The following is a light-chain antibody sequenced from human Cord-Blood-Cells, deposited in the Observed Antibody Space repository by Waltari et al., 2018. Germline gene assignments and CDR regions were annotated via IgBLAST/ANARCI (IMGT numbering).Light chain of an antibody. CDR3: QQYYSTPYT. Sequence: DIVMTQSPDSLAVSLGERATINCKSSQSVLYSSNNKNYLAWYQQKPGQPPKLLIYWASPRESVVPDRFSGSGSGTDFTLTISSLQAEDVAVYYCQQYYSTPYTFGQGTKLDSK. J-gene: IGKJ2*01. CDR1: QSVLYSSNNKNY. V-gene: IGKV4-1*01. CDR2: WAS.